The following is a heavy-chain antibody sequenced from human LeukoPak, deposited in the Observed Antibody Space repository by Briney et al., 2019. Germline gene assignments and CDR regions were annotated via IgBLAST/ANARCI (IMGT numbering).Heavy chain of an antibody. Sequence: SQTLSLTCAISRDSVSSNSAAWDWIRQSPSRGLEWLGRTYYRSNWFNDFALSVKSRITINPDTSKNQFSLQLNSVTPEDTAVYYCAKNYGDSNWFGPWRQGTLVTVSS. D-gene: IGHD4-17*01. J-gene: IGHJ5*02. CDR2: TYYRSNWFN. V-gene: IGHV6-1*01. CDR3: AKNYGDSNWFGP. CDR1: RDSVSSNSAA.